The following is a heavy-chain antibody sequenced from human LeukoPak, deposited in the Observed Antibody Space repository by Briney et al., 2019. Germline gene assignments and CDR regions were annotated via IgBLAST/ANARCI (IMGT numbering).Heavy chain of an antibody. CDR2: IYYIGTT. D-gene: IGHD4-17*01. CDR1: GGSISSSSSY. Sequence: PSETLSLTCTVSGGSISSSSSYWGWIRQPPGKGLEWIGSIYYIGTTYYNPSLKSRVTISVDTSKNQFSLKLSSVTAADTAVYYCARHVNYGDYAWFDPWGQGTLVTVSS. V-gene: IGHV4-39*01. CDR3: ARHVNYGDYAWFDP. J-gene: IGHJ5*02.